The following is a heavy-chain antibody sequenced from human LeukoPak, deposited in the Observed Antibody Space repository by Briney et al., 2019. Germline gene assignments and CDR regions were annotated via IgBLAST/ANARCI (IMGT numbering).Heavy chain of an antibody. CDR2: IKQDGSEK. CDR3: AKDSDTAMVEY. CDR1: GFTFSSYW. V-gene: IGHV3-7*03. Sequence: GGSLRLSCAASGFTFSSYWMSWVRQAPGKGLEWVANIKQDGSEKYYVDSVKGRFTISRDNAKNSLYLQMNSLRAEDTAVYYCAKDSDTAMVEYWGQGTLVTVSS. J-gene: IGHJ4*02. D-gene: IGHD5-18*01.